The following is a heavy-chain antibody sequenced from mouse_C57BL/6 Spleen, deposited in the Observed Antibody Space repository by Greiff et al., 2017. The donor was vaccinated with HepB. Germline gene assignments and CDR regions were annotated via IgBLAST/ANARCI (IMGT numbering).Heavy chain of an antibody. CDR1: GYTFTSYW. CDR3: ARGYGSSFYFDY. Sequence: QVQLQQPGAELVKPGASVKLSCKASGYTFTSYWMQWVKQRPGQGLEWIGEIDPSDSYTNYNQKFKGKATLTVDTSSSTAYMQLSSLTSEDSAVYYCARGYGSSFYFDYWGQGTTLTVSS. CDR2: IDPSDSYT. D-gene: IGHD1-1*01. V-gene: IGHV1-50*01. J-gene: IGHJ2*01.